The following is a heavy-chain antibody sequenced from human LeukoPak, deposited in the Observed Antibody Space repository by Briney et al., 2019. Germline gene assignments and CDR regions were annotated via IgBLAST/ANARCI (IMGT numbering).Heavy chain of an antibody. CDR2: IYHSGST. D-gene: IGHD1-26*01. V-gene: IGHV4-38-2*02. J-gene: IGHJ4*02. CDR3: ARGKWERPFDY. Sequence: SETLSLTCTVSGYSITIGYYWGWIRQPPGKGLEWIGSIYHSGSTYYNPSLKSRVTISVDRSKNQFSLKLNSVTAADTAVYYCARGKWERPFDYWGQGTLVTVSS. CDR1: GYSITIGYY.